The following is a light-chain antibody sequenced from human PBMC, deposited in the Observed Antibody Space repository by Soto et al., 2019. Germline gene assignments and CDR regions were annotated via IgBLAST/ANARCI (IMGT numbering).Light chain of an antibody. CDR2: GTS. Sequence: EVVMTQSPATLSMSPGERATLSCRASQSVRSNLAWYQQKPGQAPRLLIYGTSTRATGIPARFSGSGSGTEFTLTISSLQSEDFAVYYCQQYNNWPRTFGQGTKVDIK. J-gene: IGKJ1*01. V-gene: IGKV3-15*01. CDR1: QSVRSN. CDR3: QQYNNWPRT.